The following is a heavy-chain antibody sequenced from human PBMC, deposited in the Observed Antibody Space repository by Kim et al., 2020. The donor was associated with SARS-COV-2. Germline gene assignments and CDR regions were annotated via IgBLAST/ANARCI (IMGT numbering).Heavy chain of an antibody. CDR3: ARAVDTWSSGYIDY. Sequence: GGSLRLSCAASGFTFSSYEMNWVRQAPGKGLEWVSYISSSGSTIYYADSVKGRFTISRDNAKNSLYLQMNSLRAEDTAVYYCARAVDTWSSGYIDYWGQGTLVTVSS. J-gene: IGHJ4*02. V-gene: IGHV3-48*03. D-gene: IGHD3-22*01. CDR2: ISSSGSTI. CDR1: GFTFSSYE.